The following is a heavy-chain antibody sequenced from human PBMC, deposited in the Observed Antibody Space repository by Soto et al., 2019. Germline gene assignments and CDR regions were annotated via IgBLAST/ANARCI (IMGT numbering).Heavy chain of an antibody. D-gene: IGHD3-16*01. CDR2: INPSGGST. V-gene: IGHV1-46*03. CDR1: GYTFTSYY. J-gene: IGHJ6*03. Sequence: GPSVKVSCKASGYTFTSYYMHWVRQAPGQGLEWMGIINPSGGSTSYAQKFQGRVTMTRDTSTSTVYMELSSLRSEDTAVYYCALGGHLPFTYYYYMDVWGKGTTVTV. CDR3: ALGGHLPFTYYYYMDV.